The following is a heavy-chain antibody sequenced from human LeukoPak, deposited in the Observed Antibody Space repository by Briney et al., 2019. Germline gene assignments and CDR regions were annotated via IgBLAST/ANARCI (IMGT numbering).Heavy chain of an antibody. CDR1: GASISSYY. V-gene: IGHV4-59*01. Sequence: PSETLSLTCNVSGASISSYYWSWIRQPPGEGLEWIGYFYHSGGTNYNPSLKSRATISIDTSKNEVSLKLRSVTAADTAVYYCARGASSSWCSLWKFWGQGTLVTVSS. J-gene: IGHJ4*02. D-gene: IGHD6-13*01. CDR3: ARGASSSWCSLWKF. CDR2: FYHSGGT.